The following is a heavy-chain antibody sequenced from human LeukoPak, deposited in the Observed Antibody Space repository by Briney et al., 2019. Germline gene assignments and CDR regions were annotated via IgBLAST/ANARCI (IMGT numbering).Heavy chain of an antibody. CDR3: ATAGIRTYYYGSGSYYFDY. CDR2: FDPEDGET. V-gene: IGHV1-24*01. D-gene: IGHD3-10*01. J-gene: IGHJ4*02. Sequence: ASVKVSCKVSGYTLAELSMHWVRQAPGKGLEWMGGFDPEDGETIYAQKFQGRVTMTEDTSTDTAYMELSSLRSEDTAVYYCATAGIRTYYYGSGSYYFDYWGQGTLVTVSS. CDR1: GYTLAELS.